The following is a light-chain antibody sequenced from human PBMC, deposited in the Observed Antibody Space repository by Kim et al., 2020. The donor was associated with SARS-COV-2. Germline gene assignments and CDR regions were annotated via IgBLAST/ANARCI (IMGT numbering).Light chain of an antibody. CDR3: QSYDGSNYVV. V-gene: IGLV6-57*03. CDR2: EDY. CDR1: SGSIASFY. Sequence: KTVTISCTRSSGSIASFYVQWYQQRPGSAPTTVIYEDYQRPSGVPDRFSGSIDSSSNSASLTISGLKTEDEADYYCQSYDGSNYVVFGGGTKLTVL. J-gene: IGLJ2*01.